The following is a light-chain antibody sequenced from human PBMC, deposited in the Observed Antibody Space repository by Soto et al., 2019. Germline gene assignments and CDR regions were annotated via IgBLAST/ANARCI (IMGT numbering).Light chain of an antibody. CDR2: SSN. CDR3: ASWDESLNGFYV. V-gene: IGLV1-44*01. Sequence: QAVVTQPPSASGTPGQRVTISCSGSSSNIGSNSVNWYQQFPGTAPKLLIYSSNQRPSGVPDRFSGSKSGTSASLAISGLQSEDDADYYCASWDESLNGFYVFGTGTKLTVL. CDR1: SSNIGSNS. J-gene: IGLJ1*01.